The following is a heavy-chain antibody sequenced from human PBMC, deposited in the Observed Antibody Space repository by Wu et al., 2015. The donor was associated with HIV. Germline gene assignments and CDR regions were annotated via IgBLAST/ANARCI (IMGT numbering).Heavy chain of an antibody. CDR2: INPNSDDT. Sequence: QVQLVQSGAEVKKPGASVKVSCKTSGYTFTDYYLHWVRQAPGQGLEWMGWINPNSDDTNYAQKFQGRVTMTSDTSISTVYVELSRLTSDDTAVYYCARDIHVDTVVISWFDPWGQGTLVTVSS. CDR1: GYTFTDYY. V-gene: IGHV1-2*02. J-gene: IGHJ5*02. D-gene: IGHD5-18*01. CDR3: ARDIHVDTVVISWFDP.